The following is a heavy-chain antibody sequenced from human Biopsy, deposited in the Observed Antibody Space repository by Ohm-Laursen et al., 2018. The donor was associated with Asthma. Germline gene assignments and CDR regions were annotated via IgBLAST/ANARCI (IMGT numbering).Heavy chain of an antibody. CDR1: GFMFRSFG. Sequence: RSLGLSCAASGFMFRSFGKHWVRQAPGKGLEWVAVISYDGNHKFYEDSVKGRFTISRDNSKNTLYLQMNSLRTEDTAVYYCAKRRGYSGHDNDYWGQGTLVIVSS. CDR3: AKRRGYSGHDNDY. D-gene: IGHD5-12*01. V-gene: IGHV3-30*18. CDR2: ISYDGNHK. J-gene: IGHJ4*02.